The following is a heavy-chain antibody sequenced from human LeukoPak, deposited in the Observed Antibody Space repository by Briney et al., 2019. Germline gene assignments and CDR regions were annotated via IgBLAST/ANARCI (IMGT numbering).Heavy chain of an antibody. D-gene: IGHD3-22*01. CDR1: GFTFSSYA. CDR2: ISWNSGDI. J-gene: IGHJ2*01. Sequence: GGSLRLSCAASGFTFSSYALHWVRQAPGKGLEWVASISWNSGDIVHADSVKGRFTISRDNAKNSLYLQMDSLRTEDTALYYCVKSGGYATAIRYFDLWGRGTLVTVSS. CDR3: VKSGGYATAIRYFDL. V-gene: IGHV3-9*01.